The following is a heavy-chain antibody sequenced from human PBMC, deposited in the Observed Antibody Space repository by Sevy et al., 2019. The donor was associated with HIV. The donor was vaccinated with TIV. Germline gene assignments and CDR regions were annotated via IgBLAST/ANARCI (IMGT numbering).Heavy chain of an antibody. CDR2: INHSGST. V-gene: IGHV4-34*01. J-gene: IGHJ4*02. Sequence: SETLSLTCAVYGGSFSGYYWSWIRQPPGKGLEWIGEINHSGSTNYNPSLKSGVTISVDTSKNQFSLKLSSVTAAGTAVYYCARSEGATKTFDYWGQGTLVTVSS. D-gene: IGHD1-26*01. CDR1: GGSFSGYY. CDR3: ARSEGATKTFDY.